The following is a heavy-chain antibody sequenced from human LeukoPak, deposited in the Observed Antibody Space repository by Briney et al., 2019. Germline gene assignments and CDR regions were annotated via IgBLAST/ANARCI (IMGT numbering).Heavy chain of an antibody. D-gene: IGHD2-2*01. V-gene: IGHV3-21*01. CDR3: ARGGPYCSTTSCYYVDY. J-gene: IGHJ4*02. CDR1: GFTFISYS. Sequence: GGSLRLSCAASGFTFISYSMNWVRQAPGKGLEWVSSISTSSSYIYYADSLKGRFTISRDNAKNSLYLQMNSLRAEDTAVYYCARGGPYCSTTSCYYVDYWGQGILVTVSS. CDR2: ISTSSSYI.